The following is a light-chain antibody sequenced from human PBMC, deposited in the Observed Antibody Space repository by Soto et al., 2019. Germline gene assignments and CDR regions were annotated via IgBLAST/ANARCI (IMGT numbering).Light chain of an antibody. CDR1: SSDVGSYNL. J-gene: IGLJ1*01. CDR2: EVS. CDR3: GSYTSSSTLV. V-gene: IGLV2-14*02. Sequence: QSVLTQPASVSGSPGQSITISCTGTSSDVGSYNLVSWYQQHPDKAPKLLINEVSNRPSGLSNRFSGSKSGNTASLTISGLQAEDDADYYCGSYTSSSTLVFGTGTKATVL.